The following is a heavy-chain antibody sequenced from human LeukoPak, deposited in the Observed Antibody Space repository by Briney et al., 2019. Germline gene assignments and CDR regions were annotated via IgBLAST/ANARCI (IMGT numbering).Heavy chain of an antibody. V-gene: IGHV1-2*04. CDR1: GYTFTGYY. CDR3: ARAPGGSGWFDYYYYGMDV. J-gene: IGHJ6*02. D-gene: IGHD6-19*01. Sequence: ASVKVSCKASGYTFTGYYMHWVRQAPGQGLEWMGWINPNSGGTNYAQKFQGWVTMTRDTSISTAYMELSRLRSDDTAVYYCARAPGGSGWFDYYYYGMDVWGQGTTVTVSS. CDR2: INPNSGGT.